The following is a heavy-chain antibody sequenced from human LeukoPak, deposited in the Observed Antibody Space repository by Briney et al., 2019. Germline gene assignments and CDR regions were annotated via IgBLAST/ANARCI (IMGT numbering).Heavy chain of an antibody. CDR3: AREVRDTYFVMFDY. D-gene: IGHD3-16*02. V-gene: IGHV1-18*01. CDR2: ISPYHGIT. J-gene: IGHJ4*02. CDR1: GYTFTSFG. Sequence: ASVKVSCKASGYTFTSFGISWVRQAPGQALEWMGWISPYHGITNYAQKFQDRVTITTYTSMSTAYMELRSLRSDDTAVYYCAREVRDTYFVMFDYWGQGTLVTVSS.